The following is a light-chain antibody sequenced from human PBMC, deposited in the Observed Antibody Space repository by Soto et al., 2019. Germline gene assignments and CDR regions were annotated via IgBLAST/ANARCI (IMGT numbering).Light chain of an antibody. V-gene: IGLV2-14*01. CDR2: EVS. Sequence: QSALTQPASVSGSPGQSITISCTGTRSDVGGYNYVSWYQHQPGKAPKLMIYEVSNRPSGVSNRFSGSKSGNTASLTISGLQAEDEADYYCSSYTSSSTYVFGTGTKVTVL. CDR1: RSDVGGYNY. CDR3: SSYTSSSTYV. J-gene: IGLJ1*01.